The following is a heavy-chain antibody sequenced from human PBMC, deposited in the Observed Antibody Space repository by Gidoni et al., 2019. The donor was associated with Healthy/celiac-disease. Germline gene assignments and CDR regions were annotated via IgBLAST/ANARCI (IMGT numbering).Heavy chain of an antibody. CDR1: GGTFSSYA. V-gene: IGHV1-69*01. CDR3: ASYDSSGYYPMYYFDY. D-gene: IGHD3-22*01. J-gene: IGHJ4*02. Sequence: QVQLVQSGAEVKKPGSSVKVSCKASGGTFSSYAISWVRQAPGQGLEWMGGIIPIFGTANYAQKFQGRVTITADESTSTAYMELSSLRSEDTAVYYCASYDSSGYYPMYYFDYWGQGTLVTVSS. CDR2: IIPIFGTA.